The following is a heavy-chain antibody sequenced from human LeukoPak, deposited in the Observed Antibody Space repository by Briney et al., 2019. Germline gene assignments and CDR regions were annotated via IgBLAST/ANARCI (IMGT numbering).Heavy chain of an antibody. CDR3: ARVGRSGWPYYLDS. Sequence: GGSLRLSCAASGFTFSSYEMNWVRQAPGKGPEWVSYISSSGSTIYYADSMKGRFTLSRDNAKNSLYLQMNSLRAEDTAVYYCARVGRSGWPYYLDSWGQGTLVTVSS. D-gene: IGHD6-19*01. CDR2: ISSSGSTI. CDR1: GFTFSSYE. J-gene: IGHJ4*02. V-gene: IGHV3-48*03.